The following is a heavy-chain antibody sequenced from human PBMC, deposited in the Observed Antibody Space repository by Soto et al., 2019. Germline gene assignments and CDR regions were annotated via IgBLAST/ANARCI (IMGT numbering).Heavy chain of an antibody. Sequence: PVVSLRLSCGASGFTFSNYYMSWIRQAPGKGLEWVSYISSTGRAIYYADSVKGRFTVSRDNAQNSLSLKLSSLRVEDTAVYYCARSYSSGWEFDYWGQGTQVTVSS. CDR3: ARSYSSGWEFDY. CDR2: ISSTGRAI. CDR1: GFTFSNYY. V-gene: IGHV3-11*01. D-gene: IGHD6-19*01. J-gene: IGHJ4*02.